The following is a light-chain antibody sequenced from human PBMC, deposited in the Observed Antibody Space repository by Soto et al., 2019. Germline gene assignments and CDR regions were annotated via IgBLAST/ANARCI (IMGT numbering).Light chain of an antibody. CDR3: SSYTTSTTWV. CDR1: SSDVGYYNY. CDR2: EVT. J-gene: IGLJ3*02. V-gene: IGLV2-14*01. Sequence: QSVLTQPASVSGSPGQSITISCTGTSSDVGYYNYVSWHQQHPGKAPKLIISEVTNRPSGVSNRFSGSKSGNTASLTISGLQAEDEADYYCSSYTTSTTWVFGGGTKLTVL.